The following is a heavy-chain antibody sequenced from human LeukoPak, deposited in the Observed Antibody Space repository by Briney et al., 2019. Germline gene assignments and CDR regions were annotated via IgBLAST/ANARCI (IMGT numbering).Heavy chain of an antibody. CDR3: ARVDPRSGSYSLDY. D-gene: IGHD1-26*01. J-gene: IGHJ4*02. CDR1: GFTFSTYW. Sequence: GGSLRLSCAVSGFTFSTYWMHWVRQVAGKGLVWVSRINTDGSSTSYADSVKGRFTISRDNAKNTLYLQMNSLRAEDTAVYYCARVDPRSGSYSLDYWGQGTLVTVSS. V-gene: IGHV3-74*01. CDR2: INTDGSST.